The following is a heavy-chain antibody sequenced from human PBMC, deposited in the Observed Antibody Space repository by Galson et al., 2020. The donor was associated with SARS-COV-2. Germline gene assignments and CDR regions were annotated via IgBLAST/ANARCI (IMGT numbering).Heavy chain of an antibody. CDR3: AKGSPLRGFDY. CDR1: GFTFDDYA. CDR2: ISWNSGSI. Sequence: GGSLRLSCAASGFTFDDYAMHWVRQAPGKGLEWVSGISWNSGSIGYADSVKGRFTISRDNAKNSLYLQMNSLRAEDTALYYCAKGSPLRGFDYWGQGTLVTVSS. D-gene: IGHD3-3*01. J-gene: IGHJ4*02. V-gene: IGHV3-9*01.